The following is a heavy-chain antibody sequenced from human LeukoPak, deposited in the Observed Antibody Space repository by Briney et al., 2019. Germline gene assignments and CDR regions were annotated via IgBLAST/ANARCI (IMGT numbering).Heavy chain of an antibody. J-gene: IGHJ4*02. CDR3: AKGAMSSGLPFDY. Sequence: GGSLRLSCETAGFTFSSYVMHWVRRTPGKGLVWVSRISHDGIISYADSVKGRFTISRDNAKNSLYLQMNSLRAEDTALYYCAKGAMSSGLPFDYWGQGTLVTVSS. V-gene: IGHV3-74*01. CDR2: ISHDGII. D-gene: IGHD3-10*01. CDR1: GFTFSSYV.